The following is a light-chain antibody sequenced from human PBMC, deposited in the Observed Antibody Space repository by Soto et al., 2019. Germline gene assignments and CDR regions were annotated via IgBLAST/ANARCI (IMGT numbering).Light chain of an antibody. CDR2: GAS. V-gene: IGKV3-15*01. Sequence: EIVLTQSPGTLSLSPGERASLSCTASQSVSSSYLAWYQQKPGQAPRLLIYGASTRATGIPVRFSGSASGTEFTLTISGLQSEDFTVYYCQQYNKWPLTFGQGTKVDI. J-gene: IGKJ1*01. CDR3: QQYNKWPLT. CDR1: QSVSSSY.